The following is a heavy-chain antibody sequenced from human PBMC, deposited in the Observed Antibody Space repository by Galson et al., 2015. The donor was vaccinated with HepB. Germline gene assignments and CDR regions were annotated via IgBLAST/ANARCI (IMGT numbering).Heavy chain of an antibody. CDR1: GGTFSSYA. CDR3: ARDRMSGYQLLPPDAFDI. CDR2: IIPIFGTA. V-gene: IGHV1-69*13. D-gene: IGHD2-2*01. Sequence: SVKVSCKASGGTFSSYAISWVRQAPGQGLEWMGGIIPIFGTANYAQKFQGRVTITADESTSTAYMELSSLGSEDTAVYYCARDRMSGYQLLPPDAFDIWGQGTMVTVSS. J-gene: IGHJ3*02.